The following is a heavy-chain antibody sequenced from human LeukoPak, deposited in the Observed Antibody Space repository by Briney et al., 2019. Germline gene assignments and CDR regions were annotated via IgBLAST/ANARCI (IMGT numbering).Heavy chain of an antibody. Sequence: GGSLKLSCAASGFTFSSYWMSWVRQAPGKGLEWVANIKQDGSEKYYVDSVKGRFTISRDNSKNTLYLQMNSLRAEDTAVYYCARGGNAFDISGQGTMLTVSS. CDR1: GFTFSSYW. J-gene: IGHJ3*02. V-gene: IGHV3-7*04. CDR3: ARGGNAFDI. CDR2: IKQDGSEK.